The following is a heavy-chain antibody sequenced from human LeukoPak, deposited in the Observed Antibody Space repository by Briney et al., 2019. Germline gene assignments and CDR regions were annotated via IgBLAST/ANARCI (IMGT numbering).Heavy chain of an antibody. V-gene: IGHV3-7*01. CDR2: IKQDGSER. J-gene: IGHJ4*02. Sequence: GGSLRLSCATSGFTFTTYWMNWVRQAPGKGLEWVANIKQDGSERYYVDSVKGRFTISRDNARNSLYLQMNSLRADDTAVYYCARGGGYAWDYWGQGTLVTVSS. D-gene: IGHD5-12*01. CDR3: ARGGGYAWDY. CDR1: GFTFTTYW.